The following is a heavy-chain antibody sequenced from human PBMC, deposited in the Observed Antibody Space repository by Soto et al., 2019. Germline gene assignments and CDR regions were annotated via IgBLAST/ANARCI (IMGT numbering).Heavy chain of an antibody. Sequence: EVQLLESGGDLIQPGGSLRLSCAASGFTFNIYAMTWVRQAPGKGLEWVSAMSRYGDLTYYADSVEGRFTISRDNSKKSLYLQMNCLRAEDTDVYYCAKDRYLDHDSRGYLFDSWGQGTLVTVSS. CDR3: AKDRYLDHDSRGYLFDS. CDR2: MSRYGDLT. CDR1: GFTFNIYA. D-gene: IGHD3-22*01. V-gene: IGHV3-23*01. J-gene: IGHJ4*02.